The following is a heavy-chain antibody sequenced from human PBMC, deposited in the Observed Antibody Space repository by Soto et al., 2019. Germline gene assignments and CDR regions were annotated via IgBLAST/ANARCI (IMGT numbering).Heavy chain of an antibody. V-gene: IGHV3-15*01. Sequence: DVQLVESGGGLVEPGGSLRLACAASGFTLSNAWMSWVRQAPGKGLEWVGRIKSKKDGGATDFAAPVKGRFAISRDDSKNMLYLQMSSLKTEDTVVYFCTTDYYYATGYYGYFQYWGQGTLLTVSS. CDR2: IKSKKDGGAT. J-gene: IGHJ1*01. CDR1: GFTLSNAW. CDR3: TTDYYYATGYYGYFQY. D-gene: IGHD3-22*01.